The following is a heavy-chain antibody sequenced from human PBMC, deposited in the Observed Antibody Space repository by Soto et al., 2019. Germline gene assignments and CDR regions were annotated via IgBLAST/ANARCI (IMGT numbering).Heavy chain of an antibody. J-gene: IGHJ5*02. V-gene: IGHV4-38-2*01. CDR3: ARVGPWVPYYYDSSPYTFENWFDP. CDR1: GYSISSGYY. D-gene: IGHD3-22*01. Sequence: PSETLSLTCAVSGYSISSGYYWGFLRQPPGKGRECIGSIYHGGSTYYNPSLNSRVTLSIDMTNNHVSLILNSVTAADTAVYYCARVGPWVPYYYDSSPYTFENWFDPWGQGTLVTVSS. CDR2: IYHGGST.